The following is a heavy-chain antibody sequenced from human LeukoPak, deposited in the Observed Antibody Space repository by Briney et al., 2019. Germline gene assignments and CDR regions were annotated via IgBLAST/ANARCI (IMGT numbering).Heavy chain of an antibody. CDR2: MYYSGSS. J-gene: IGHJ4*02. D-gene: IGHD4-23*01. V-gene: IGHV4-59*01. Sequence: SETLSLTCTVSGGSISGYYWNWIRQTPGKGLEWIGYMYYSGSSTYNPSLKSRVSISVDTSKNQFSLKLNSVTAADTAIYYCARDSGDYGGNPYYFDYWGTGTLVTVSS. CDR3: ARDSGDYGGNPYYFDY. CDR1: GGSISGYY.